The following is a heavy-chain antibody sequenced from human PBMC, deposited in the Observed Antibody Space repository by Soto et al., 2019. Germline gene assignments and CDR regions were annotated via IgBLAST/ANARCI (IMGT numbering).Heavy chain of an antibody. CDR2: IIPIFGTA. CDR1: GGTFSSYA. D-gene: IGHD3-10*01. J-gene: IGHJ6*01. V-gene: IGHV1-69*13. CDR3: AIKGYYGSGSDCHATSCCGMEG. Sequence: ASVKVSCKASGGTFSSYAISWVRQAPGQGLEWMGGIIPIFGTANYAQKFQGRVTITADESTSTAYMELSSLRPEDTAVYYCAIKGYYGSGSDCHATSCCGMEGWGK.